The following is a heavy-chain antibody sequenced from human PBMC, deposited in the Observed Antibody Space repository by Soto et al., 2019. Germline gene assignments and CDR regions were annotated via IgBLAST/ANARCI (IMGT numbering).Heavy chain of an antibody. Sequence: ASVKVSCKASGYTFTSYGISWVRQAPGQGLEWMGWISAYNGNTNYAQKLQGRVTMTTDTSTSTAYMELRSLRSDDTAVYYCARDPRRSYYDSSGYPYFDYWGQGTLVTAPQ. V-gene: IGHV1-18*04. CDR1: GYTFTSYG. D-gene: IGHD3-22*01. CDR3: ARDPRRSYYDSSGYPYFDY. J-gene: IGHJ4*02. CDR2: ISAYNGNT.